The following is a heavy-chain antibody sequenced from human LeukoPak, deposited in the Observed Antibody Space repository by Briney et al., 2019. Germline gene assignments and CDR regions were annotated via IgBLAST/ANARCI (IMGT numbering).Heavy chain of an antibody. J-gene: IGHJ6*02. CDR3: ARRGSSVKYYGMDV. D-gene: IGHD2-2*01. V-gene: IGHV1-18*01. Sequence: ASVGVSCKASGYTFTTYGVSWVRQAPGQGLEWMGLISDYTGYTNYAPKLQGRVTMTTDTSTNTAYMELRSLRSDDTAAYYCARRGSSVKYYGMDVWGQGTTVTVSS. CDR1: GYTFTTYG. CDR2: ISDYTGYT.